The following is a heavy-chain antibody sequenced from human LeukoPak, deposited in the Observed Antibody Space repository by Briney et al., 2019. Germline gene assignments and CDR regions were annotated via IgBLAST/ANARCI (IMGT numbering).Heavy chain of an antibody. Sequence: GESLKISCKGSGYNFTSYWIGWVRQMPGKGLEWMGIIHPDDSDTKYSPSFQGQVTISVDKSISTAYLQWSSLKVSDTAIYYCARHKTRLGNHFYYMDVWGKGTTVTVSS. V-gene: IGHV5-51*01. J-gene: IGHJ6*03. CDR3: ARHKTRLGNHFYYMDV. CDR2: IHPDDSDT. CDR1: GYNFTSYW. D-gene: IGHD1-1*01.